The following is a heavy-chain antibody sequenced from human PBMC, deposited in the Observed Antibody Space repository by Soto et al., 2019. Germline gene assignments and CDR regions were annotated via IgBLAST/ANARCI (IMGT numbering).Heavy chain of an antibody. CDR2: IYYSGST. J-gene: IGHJ4*02. CDR1: AGSISSSSYY. Sequence: SETQSLTTTVPAGSISSSSYYSGWIRQPPGNGLEWIGSIYYSGSTYYNPSLKSRVTISVDTSKNQFSLKLSSVTAADTAVYYCARLSFTMIVGRVGYYFDYWGQGTLVTVSS. D-gene: IGHD3-22*01. CDR3: ARLSFTMIVGRVGYYFDY. V-gene: IGHV4-39*01.